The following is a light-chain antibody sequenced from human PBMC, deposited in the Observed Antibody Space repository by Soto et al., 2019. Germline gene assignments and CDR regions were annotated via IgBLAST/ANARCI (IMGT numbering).Light chain of an antibody. CDR3: QKFNAVPT. J-gene: IGKJ4*01. Sequence: DIQMTQSPSSLSASVGDRVTITCRASQAINNSLAWYQQKPGKVPTLLISAASTLQSGVPSRFSGSGSGTDFTLTISRLQPEDVATYYCQKFNAVPTFGGGTKVEI. CDR1: QAINNS. CDR2: AAS. V-gene: IGKV1-27*01.